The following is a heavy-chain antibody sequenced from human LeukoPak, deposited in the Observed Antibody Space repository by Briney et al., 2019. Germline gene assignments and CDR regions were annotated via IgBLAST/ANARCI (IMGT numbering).Heavy chain of an antibody. D-gene: IGHD5-24*01. Sequence: PGGSLRLSCAASGFTFSSYSMNWVRQAPGKGLEWVSSISSSSSYIYYADSVKGRFTISRDNAKNSLYLQMNSLRAEDTAVYYCASLVETASNPPFDYWGQGTLVTVSS. CDR2: ISSSSSYI. CDR1: GFTFSSYS. J-gene: IGHJ4*02. CDR3: ASLVETASNPPFDY. V-gene: IGHV3-21*01.